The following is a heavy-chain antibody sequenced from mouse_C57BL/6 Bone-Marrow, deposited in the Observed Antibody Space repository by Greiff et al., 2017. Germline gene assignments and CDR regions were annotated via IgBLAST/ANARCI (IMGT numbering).Heavy chain of an antibody. CDR3: TTPIYYAMDY. J-gene: IGHJ4*01. CDR2: IDPENGDT. Sequence: VQLQQSGAELVRPGASVKLSCTASGFNIKDDYMHWVKQRPEQGLEWIGWIDPENGDTEYASKFQGKATITADKSSNTAYMQLSSLTSEDAAVYYCTTPIYYAMDYWGQGTSGTVSS. V-gene: IGHV14-4*01. CDR1: GFNIKDDY.